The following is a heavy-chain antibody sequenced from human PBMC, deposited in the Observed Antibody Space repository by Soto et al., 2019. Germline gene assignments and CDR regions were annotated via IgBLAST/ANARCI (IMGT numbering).Heavy chain of an antibody. Sequence: ASVKVSCKASGYTFASCGRSWVRQAPGQGLEWMGWISAYNGNTNYAQKLQGRVTMTTDTSTSTAYMELRSLRSDDTAVYYCARDLSPDPADIYSYGPAYYYYYMDVSGKGTTLTVSS. CDR1: GYTFASCG. V-gene: IGHV1-18*01. D-gene: IGHD5-18*01. CDR2: ISAYNGNT. J-gene: IGHJ6*03. CDR3: ARDLSPDPADIYSYGPAYYYYYMDV.